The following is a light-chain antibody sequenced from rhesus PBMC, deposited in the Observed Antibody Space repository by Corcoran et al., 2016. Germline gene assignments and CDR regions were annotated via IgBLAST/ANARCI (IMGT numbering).Light chain of an antibody. CDR2: KAS. CDR1: QGISSY. Sequence: DIQMTQSPSSLSASVGDTVTITCRASQGISSYLAWYQQKPGKAPKLLIYKASTLQSGGPSRFSGSGSGTDFTLTISSLQPEDFATYYCQQYNSAPYSFGQGTKVEIK. V-gene: IGKV1-25*01. J-gene: IGKJ2*01. CDR3: QQYNSAPYS.